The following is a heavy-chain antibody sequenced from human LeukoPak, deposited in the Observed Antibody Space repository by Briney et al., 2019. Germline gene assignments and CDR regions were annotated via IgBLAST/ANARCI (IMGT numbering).Heavy chain of an antibody. J-gene: IGHJ6*02. CDR3: ARGHYGLDV. CDR1: GFTFSSYA. V-gene: IGHV3-48*04. CDR2: ITSSGSSM. Sequence: GGSLRLSCAASGFTFSSYAMSWVRQAPGKGLEWVSYITSSGSSMYYADSVKGRFTISRDNAVNSLYLRMNSLRAEDTAVYYCARGHYGLDVWGQGTTVTVSS.